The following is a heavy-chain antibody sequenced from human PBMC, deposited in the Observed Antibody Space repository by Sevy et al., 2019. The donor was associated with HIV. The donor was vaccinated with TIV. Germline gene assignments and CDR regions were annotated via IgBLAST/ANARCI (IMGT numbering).Heavy chain of an antibody. D-gene: IGHD3-3*01. Sequence: GGSLRLSCAASGFTFSSYSMNWVRQAPGKGLEWVSYISSSSSTIYYVDSVKGRFTISRDNAKNSLYLQMNSLRDEDTAVYYCARAKNYDFWSGSPLFDYWGQGTLVTVSS. CDR1: GFTFSSYS. CDR2: ISSSSSTI. CDR3: ARAKNYDFWSGSPLFDY. V-gene: IGHV3-48*02. J-gene: IGHJ4*02.